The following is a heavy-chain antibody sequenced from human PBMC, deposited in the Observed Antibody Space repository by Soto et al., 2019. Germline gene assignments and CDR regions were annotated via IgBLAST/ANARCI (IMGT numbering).Heavy chain of an antibody. V-gene: IGHV1-69*13. Sequence: SVKVSCKASGGTFSSYAISWVRQAPGQGLEWMGGIIPIFGTANYAQKFQGRVTITADESTSTAYMELSSLRSEDTAVYYCAVTLEVITRYYFDYWGQGTLVTVSS. CDR1: GGTFSSYA. J-gene: IGHJ4*02. CDR2: IIPIFGTA. CDR3: AVTLEVITRYYFDY. D-gene: IGHD3-22*01.